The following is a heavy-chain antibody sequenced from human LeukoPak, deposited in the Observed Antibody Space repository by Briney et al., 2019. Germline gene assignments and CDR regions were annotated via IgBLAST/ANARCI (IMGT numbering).Heavy chain of an antibody. CDR3: AGSDYYYYMDV. CDR2: INHSGST. Sequence: SETLSLTCAVYGGSFSGYYWRWIRQPPGKGLEWIGEINHSGSTNYNPSLKSRVTISVDTSKNQFSLKLCSLTAADTAVYYCAGSDYYYYMDVWGKGTTVTVSS. CDR1: GGSFSGYY. J-gene: IGHJ6*03. V-gene: IGHV4-34*01.